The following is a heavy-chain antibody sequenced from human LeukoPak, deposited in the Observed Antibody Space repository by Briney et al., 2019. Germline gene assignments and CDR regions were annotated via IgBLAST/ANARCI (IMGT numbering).Heavy chain of an antibody. V-gene: IGHV3-48*01. CDR1: GFTFTRYS. Sequence: GGSLRLSCTASGFTFTRYSMNWVRQAPGKGLEWISYISTSSSGIYYSDSVKGRFTISRDNAKDSLYLQMNSLRAEDTAVYYCAREGVVAVMGITHGACDIWGQGTMVTVSS. CDR2: ISTSSSGI. CDR3: AREGVVAVMGITHGACDI. J-gene: IGHJ3*02. D-gene: IGHD1-20*01.